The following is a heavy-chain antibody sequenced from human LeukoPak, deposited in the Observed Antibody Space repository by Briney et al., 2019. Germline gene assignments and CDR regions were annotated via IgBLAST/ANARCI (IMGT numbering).Heavy chain of an antibody. CDR2: IWYDGSNK. D-gene: IGHD6-13*01. CDR1: GFTFSSYD. Sequence: GGSLRLSCAASGFTFSSYDMHWVRQVPGKGLEWIAFIWYDGSNKYYTDSVTGRFIISRDNSKNTLYLQMNSLRAEDTAVYYCARDGAAAGPEIYQYYYMDIWGKGTTVTVSS. J-gene: IGHJ6*03. V-gene: IGHV3-33*01. CDR3: ARDGAAAGPEIYQYYYMDI.